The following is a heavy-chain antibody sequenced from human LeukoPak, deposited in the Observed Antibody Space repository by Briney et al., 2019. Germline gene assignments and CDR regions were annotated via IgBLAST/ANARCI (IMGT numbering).Heavy chain of an antibody. CDR3: AREGEGYYYDSSGFYFDY. V-gene: IGHV1-69*05. CDR2: IIPIFGTA. J-gene: IGHJ4*02. Sequence: SVNVSCKASGGTFSSYAISWVRQAPGQGLEWMGGIIPIFGTANYAQKFQGRVTMTRDTSTSTVYMELSSLRSEDTAVYYCAREGEGYYYDSSGFYFDYWGQGTLVTVSS. CDR1: GGTFSSYA. D-gene: IGHD3-22*01.